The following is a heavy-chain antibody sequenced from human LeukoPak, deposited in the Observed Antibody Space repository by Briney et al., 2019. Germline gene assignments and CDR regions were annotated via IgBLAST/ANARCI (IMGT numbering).Heavy chain of an antibody. CDR3: AREEGSGYYSYWSDP. J-gene: IGHJ5*02. V-gene: IGHV4-39*07. D-gene: IGHD3-22*01. CDR2: IYYSGST. Sequence: PSETLSLTCTVSGGSISSSSYYWGWIRQPPGKGLEWIGSIYYSGSTYYNPSLKSRVTISVDTSKTQFSLNLNSVTAADTAVYYCAREEGSGYYSYWSDPWGQGTLVTVSS. CDR1: GGSISSSSYY.